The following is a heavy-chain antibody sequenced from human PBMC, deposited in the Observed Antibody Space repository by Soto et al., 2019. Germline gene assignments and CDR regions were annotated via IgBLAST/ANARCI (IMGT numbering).Heavy chain of an antibody. D-gene: IGHD2-8*01. Sequence: ELVESGGGSVQPGGSLKLSCAASGFIFVNYWMDWFRQALGKGLEWVANINVDGSEKYFVDSVSGRFTISRDNAKNSVYLQMNSLRGEDAAVYSCERDIMGGTFDTWGQGTLVTVSS. CDR1: GFIFVNYW. CDR2: INVDGSEK. V-gene: IGHV3-7*05. CDR3: ERDIMGGTFDT. J-gene: IGHJ3*02.